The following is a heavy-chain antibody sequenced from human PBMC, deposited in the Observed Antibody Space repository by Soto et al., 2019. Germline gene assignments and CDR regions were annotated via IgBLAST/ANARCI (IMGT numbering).Heavy chain of an antibody. V-gene: IGHV4-31*03. J-gene: IGHJ4*02. CDR1: GGSIRCGGYF. CDR3: ARLNSGLYQSFDS. CDR2: IYSTGST. D-gene: IGHD2-8*01. Sequence: QVQLEASGPGLVKPSQTVSLTCSVSGGSIRCGGYFWTWIRQHPGKGLEYIGHIYSTGSTYYIPSLRRRLTMSLDTSKNQFSLNLTSVTAADTALYFCARLNSGLYQSFDSWGQGALVTVSS.